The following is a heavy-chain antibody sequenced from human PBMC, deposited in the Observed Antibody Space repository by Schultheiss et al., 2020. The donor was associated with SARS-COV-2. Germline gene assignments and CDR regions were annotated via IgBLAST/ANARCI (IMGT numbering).Heavy chain of an antibody. Sequence: SETLSLTCAVSGGSISSGGYSWSWIRQPPGKGLEWIGYIYYSGSTNYNPSLKSRVTISVDTSKNQFSLKLSSVTAADTAVYYCARVSRQPRYYYGMDVWGQGTTVTVSS. CDR2: IYYSGST. J-gene: IGHJ6*02. CDR3: ARVSRQPRYYYGMDV. V-gene: IGHV4-61*08. CDR1: GGSISSGGYS. D-gene: IGHD2-2*01.